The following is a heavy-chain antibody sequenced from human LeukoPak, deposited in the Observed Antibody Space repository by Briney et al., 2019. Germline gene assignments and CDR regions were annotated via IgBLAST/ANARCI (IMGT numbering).Heavy chain of an antibody. D-gene: IGHD2-2*01. Sequence: SETLSLTCTVSGGSISSYYWSWIRQPPGKGLEWIGYIYYSGSTNYNPSLKSRVTISVDTSKNQFSPKLGSVTAADTAVYYCARGFDCSSTSCYYYFDYWGQGTLVTVSS. CDR3: ARGFDCSSTSCYYYFDY. CDR2: IYYSGST. CDR1: GGSISSYY. V-gene: IGHV4-59*12. J-gene: IGHJ4*02.